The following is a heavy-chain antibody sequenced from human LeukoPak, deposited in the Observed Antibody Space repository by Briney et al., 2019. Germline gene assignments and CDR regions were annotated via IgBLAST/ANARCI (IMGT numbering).Heavy chain of an antibody. CDR3: ARQGVVISLRAFDI. CDR2: IYYSGST. CDR1: GVSISSDGYC. V-gene: IGHV4-31*03. Sequence: SQTLSLTCTVSGVSISSDGYCWSWLRQHPGKDLEWTGYIYYSGSTYYNPSLRSRVTTSVNTSKNQFSLKLSSVNAADTAVYYCARQGVVISLRAFDIWGQGTMVTVSS. J-gene: IGHJ3*02. D-gene: IGHD3-3*01.